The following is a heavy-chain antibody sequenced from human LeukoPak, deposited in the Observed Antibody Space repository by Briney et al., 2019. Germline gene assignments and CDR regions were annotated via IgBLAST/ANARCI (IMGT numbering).Heavy chain of an antibody. D-gene: IGHD2-15*01. CDR2: IGTEGDT. V-gene: IGHV3-13*01. Sequence: GGSLILSYAASGFTFNNYDMHWVRQATGKGLEWVAAIGTEGDTYYPDSVKGRFTISRENGKNSLFLQMDSLRAGDSAVYYCARSFHCSGGRCYLDFLLWGQGTLVTVSS. CDR1: GFTFNNYD. J-gene: IGHJ1*01. CDR3: ARSFHCSGGRCYLDFLL.